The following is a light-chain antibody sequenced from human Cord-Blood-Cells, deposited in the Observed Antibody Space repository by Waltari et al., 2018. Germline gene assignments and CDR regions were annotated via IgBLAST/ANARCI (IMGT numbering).Light chain of an antibody. J-gene: IGLJ3*02. Sequence: QSVLTQPPSASGTPGQRVTISCSGSSSNIGSNTVNWYQQLPGTAPKLLIYRNNQRRSGGPDRFSGSKSGTSAALAISGLQAEDEADYYCAAWDDSLNGWVFGGGTKLTVL. V-gene: IGLV1-44*01. CDR1: SSNIGSNT. CDR3: AAWDDSLNGWV. CDR2: RNN.